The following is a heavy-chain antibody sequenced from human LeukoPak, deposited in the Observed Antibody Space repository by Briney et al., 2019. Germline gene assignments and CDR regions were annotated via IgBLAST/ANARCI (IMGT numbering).Heavy chain of an antibody. CDR3: ARLGDSSVDYFDY. J-gene: IGHJ4*02. D-gene: IGHD3-22*01. CDR1: GGSISSGSYY. CDR2: IYTSGST. V-gene: IGHV4-61*02. Sequence: SQTLSLTCTVSGGSISSGSYYWSWIRQPAGKGLEWIGRIYTSGSTNYNPSLKSRVTISVDTSKNQFSLKLSSVTAADTAVYYCARLGDSSVDYFDYWGQGTLVTVSS.